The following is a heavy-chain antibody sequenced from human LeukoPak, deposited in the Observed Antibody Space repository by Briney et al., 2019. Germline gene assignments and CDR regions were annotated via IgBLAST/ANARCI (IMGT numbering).Heavy chain of an antibody. CDR3: ARMTSSGWYAAGYYFDY. Sequence: SETLSLTCNVSGDSISSLYFYWAWIRQPPGKGLEWIGNIFYSGDTYYSPSLKSRVTISVDTSKKHFSLQLRSVTAADTAVYYCARMTSSGWYAAGYYFDYWGQGTLVTVSS. V-gene: IGHV4-39*07. D-gene: IGHD6-19*01. CDR2: IFYSGDT. J-gene: IGHJ4*02. CDR1: GDSISSLYFY.